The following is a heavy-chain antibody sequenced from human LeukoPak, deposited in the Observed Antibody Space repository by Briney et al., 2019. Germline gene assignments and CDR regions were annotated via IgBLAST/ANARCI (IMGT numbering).Heavy chain of an antibody. CDR2: IYYSGTT. CDR1: GGSISSYY. D-gene: IGHD3-22*01. V-gene: IGHV4-59*12. CDR3: ARSTSMIVVAPFDY. Sequence: SETLSLTCTVSGGSISSYYWSWIRQPPGKGLEWIGYIYYSGTTNYNPSLRSRVTISVDTSKNQFSLKLSSVTAADTAVYYCARSTSMIVVAPFDYWGQGTLVTVSS. J-gene: IGHJ4*02.